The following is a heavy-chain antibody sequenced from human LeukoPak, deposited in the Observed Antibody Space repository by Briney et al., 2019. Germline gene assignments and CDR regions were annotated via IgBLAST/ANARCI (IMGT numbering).Heavy chain of an antibody. CDR2: IKQDGSEK. V-gene: IGHV3-7*01. CDR1: RYTFSSYW. Sequence: GGSLRLSCAASRYTFSSYWMSWVCQARGKGLEWVANIKQDGSEKYYVDSVKGRFTISRDNAKNSLYLQMNSLRAEDTAVYYCARVGYCSGGSCYGTEYFQHWGQGTMVTVSS. CDR3: ARVGYCSGGSCYGTEYFQH. J-gene: IGHJ1*01. D-gene: IGHD2-15*01.